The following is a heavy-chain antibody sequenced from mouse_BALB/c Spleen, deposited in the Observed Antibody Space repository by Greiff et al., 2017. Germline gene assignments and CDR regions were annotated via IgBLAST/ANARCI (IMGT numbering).Heavy chain of an antibody. Sequence: EVQRVESGPSLVKPSQTLSLTCSVTGDSITSGYWNWIRKFPGNKLEYMGYISYSGSTYYNPSLKSRISITRDTSKNQYYLQLNSVTTEDTATYYCARYNYGSSYYFDYWGQGTTLTVSS. CDR1: GDSITSGY. CDR3: ARYNYGSSYYFDY. D-gene: IGHD1-1*01. CDR2: ISYSGST. J-gene: IGHJ2*01. V-gene: IGHV3-8*02.